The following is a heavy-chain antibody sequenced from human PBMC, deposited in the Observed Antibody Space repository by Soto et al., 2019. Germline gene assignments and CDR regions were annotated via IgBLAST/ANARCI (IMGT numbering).Heavy chain of an antibody. V-gene: IGHV4-30-2*01. Sequence: QLQLQESGSGLVKPSQTLSLTCAVSGGSISSGGYSWSWIRQPPGKGLEWIGYIYHSGSTYYNPSRKILATIAVARSTNQFSLKLRSETPADTAQYYCASRLGTPPHYGGQPTMVAVSP. J-gene: IGHJ4*02. CDR3: ASRLGTPPHY. CDR2: IYHSGST. D-gene: IGHD3-16*01. CDR1: GGSISSGGYS.